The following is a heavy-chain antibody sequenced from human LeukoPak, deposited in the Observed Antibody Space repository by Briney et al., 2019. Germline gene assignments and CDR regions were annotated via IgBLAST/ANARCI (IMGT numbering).Heavy chain of an antibody. D-gene: IGHD1-1*01. CDR1: GYTFTSYG. CDR2: ISAYNGNT. J-gene: IGHJ4*02. Sequence: ASAKVSCKASGYTFTSYGISWLRQAPGQGLEWMGWISAYNGNTNYAQKLQGRVTMTSDTSTSTAYIEQRSLRSDEEAVFYCARLSNLGGLAYWGQGTLVTVSS. V-gene: IGHV1-18*01. CDR3: ARLSNLGGLAY.